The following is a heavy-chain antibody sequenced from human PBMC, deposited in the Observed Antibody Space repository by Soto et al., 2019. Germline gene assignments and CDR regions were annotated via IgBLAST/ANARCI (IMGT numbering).Heavy chain of an antibody. V-gene: IGHV4-34*01. CDR2: INHSGST. J-gene: IGHJ6*03. Sequence: SETLSLTCAVYGGSFSGYYWSWIRQPPGKGLEWIGEINHSGSTNYNPSLKSRVTISVDTSKNQFSLKLSSVTAADTAVYYCARGGPIVLMVYAITYYYYYKDVWGKGNTVTVS. D-gene: IGHD2-8*01. CDR1: GGSFSGYY. CDR3: ARGGPIVLMVYAITYYYYYKDV.